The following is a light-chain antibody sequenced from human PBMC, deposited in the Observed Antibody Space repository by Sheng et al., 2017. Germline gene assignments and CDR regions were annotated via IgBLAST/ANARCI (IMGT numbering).Light chain of an antibody. V-gene: IGLV3-1*01. CDR2: QDS. CDR3: QSWDTSTVV. Sequence: SYDLTQPPSVSMSPGQTASITCSGDKLGEKYVSWYQQKPGQSPVLVIYQDSKRPSGIPERFSGSNSGNTATLTISETQAMDEADYYCQSWDTSTVVFGAGTKVTVL. J-gene: IGLJ1*01. CDR1: KLGEKY.